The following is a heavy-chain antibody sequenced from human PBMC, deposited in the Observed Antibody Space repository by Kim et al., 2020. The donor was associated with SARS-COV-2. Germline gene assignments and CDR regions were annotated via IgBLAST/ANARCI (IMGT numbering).Heavy chain of an antibody. V-gene: IGHV7-4-1*02. J-gene: IGHJ6*02. CDR3: ARDGFGYYDILTGYPYYYYYYGMDV. CDR2: INTNTGNP. D-gene: IGHD3-9*01. CDR1: GYTFTSYA. Sequence: ASVKVSCKASGYTFTSYAMNWVRQAPGQGLEWMGWINTNTGNPTYAQGFTGRFVFSLDTSVSTAYLQISSLKAEDTAVYYCARDGFGYYDILTGYPYYYYYYGMDVWGQGTTVTVSS.